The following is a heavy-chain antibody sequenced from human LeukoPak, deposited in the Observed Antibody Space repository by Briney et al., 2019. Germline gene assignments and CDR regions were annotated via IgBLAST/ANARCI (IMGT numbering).Heavy chain of an antibody. J-gene: IGHJ4*02. V-gene: IGHV3-74*01. CDR2: ISTDGSRP. D-gene: IGHD6-19*01. Sequence: GGSLRLSCAASGFTFSSHWMHWVRQAPGKGLVWVSGISTDGSRPRYADSVNGRFTISRDNSKNTLYLQMNSLRAEDTAVYYCAKDRSSGWSPFDYWGQGTLVTVSS. CDR3: AKDRSSGWSPFDY. CDR1: GFTFSSHW.